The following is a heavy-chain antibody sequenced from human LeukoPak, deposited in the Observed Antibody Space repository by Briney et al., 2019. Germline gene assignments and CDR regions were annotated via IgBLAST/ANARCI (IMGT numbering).Heavy chain of an antibody. D-gene: IGHD3-3*01. Sequence: GASVKVSCKASGGTFSSYAISWVRQAPGQGLEWMGGIIPIFGTANYAQKFQGRVTITADKSTSTAYMELSSLRSEDTAVYYCARAGVITPYYYYYMDVWGKGTTVTVSS. J-gene: IGHJ6*03. CDR3: ARAGVITPYYYYYMDV. V-gene: IGHV1-69*06. CDR2: IIPIFGTA. CDR1: GGTFSSYA.